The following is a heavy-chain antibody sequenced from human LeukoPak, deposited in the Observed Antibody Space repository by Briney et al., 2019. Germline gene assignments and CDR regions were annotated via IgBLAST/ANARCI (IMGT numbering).Heavy chain of an antibody. CDR2: MNPNSGNT. Sequence: ASVKVSCKASGYTFTSYDINWVRQATGQGLEWMGWMNPNSGNTGYAQKFQGRVTITADKSTSTAYMELSSLRSEDTAVYYCARDGNGYNHGGGYYFDYWGQGTLVTVSS. J-gene: IGHJ4*02. V-gene: IGHV1-8*01. CDR3: ARDGNGYNHGGGYYFDY. CDR1: GYTFTSYD. D-gene: IGHD5-24*01.